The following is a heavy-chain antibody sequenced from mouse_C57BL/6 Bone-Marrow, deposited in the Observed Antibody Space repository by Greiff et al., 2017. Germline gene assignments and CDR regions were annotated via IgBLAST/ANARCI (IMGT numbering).Heavy chain of an antibody. CDR2: INYDGSST. D-gene: IGHD6-1*01. CDR3: ARDPLWYFDV. J-gene: IGHJ1*03. V-gene: IGHV5-16*01. Sequence: EVQLVESEGGLVQPGSSMKLSCTASGFTFSDYYMAWVRQVPEKGLEWVANINYDGSSTYYLDSLKSRFIISRDNPKNILYLQMSSLKSEDTATYYCARDPLWYFDVWGTGTTVTVSS. CDR1: GFTFSDYY.